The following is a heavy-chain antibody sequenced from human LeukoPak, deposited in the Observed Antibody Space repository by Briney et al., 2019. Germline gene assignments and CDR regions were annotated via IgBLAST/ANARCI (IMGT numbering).Heavy chain of an antibody. V-gene: IGHV4-4*07. D-gene: IGHD2-8*01. CDR2: IYSDGSS. CDR1: GGSMSSHY. J-gene: IGHJ5*02. Sequence: KSSETLSLTCTVSGGSMSSHYWSWIRQPAGKGLEWMGRIYSDGSSNYNPSLKRRVAMSVDTSKNQFSLKLTSVTAADTAMYYCARGMTAFDPWGQGTLVTVSS. CDR3: ARGMTAFDP.